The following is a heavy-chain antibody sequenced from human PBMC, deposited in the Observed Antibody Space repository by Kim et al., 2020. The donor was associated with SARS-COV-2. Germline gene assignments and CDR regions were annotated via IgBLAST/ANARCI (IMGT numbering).Heavy chain of an antibody. Sequence: GGSLRLSCAASGFTFSSYSMNWVRQAPGKGLEWVSSISSSSSYIYYADSVKGRFTISRDNAKNSLYLQMNSLRAEDTAVYYCASEAPRYGSGWYPRDYWGQGTLVTVSS. CDR3: ASEAPRYGSGWYPRDY. CDR1: GFTFSSYS. CDR2: ISSSSSYI. D-gene: IGHD6-19*01. V-gene: IGHV3-21*01. J-gene: IGHJ4*02.